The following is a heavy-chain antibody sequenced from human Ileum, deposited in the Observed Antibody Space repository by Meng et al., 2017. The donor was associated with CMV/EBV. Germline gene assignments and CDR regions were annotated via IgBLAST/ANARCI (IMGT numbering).Heavy chain of an antibody. J-gene: IGHJ4*02. CDR1: GFTFSTYG. CDR2: IRYDGSNK. V-gene: IGHV3-30*02. Sequence: GGLLRPSCSAPGFTFSTYGMHWVRQAPGRGLEWVAFIRYDGSNKYYSDSVKGRFTISRDNSKNTMYLQMNSMSTEDTAVYYCAYSSGYYQRGGLLDSWGQGTLVTVSS. CDR3: AYSSGYYQRGGLLDS. D-gene: IGHD3-22*01.